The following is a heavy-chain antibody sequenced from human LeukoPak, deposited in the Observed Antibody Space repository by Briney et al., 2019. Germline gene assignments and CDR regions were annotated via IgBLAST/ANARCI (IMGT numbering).Heavy chain of an antibody. CDR1: GYTFTGHY. Sequence: GASVKVSCKASGYTFTGHYMHWVRQAPGQGLEWMGWINPNSGGTNYAQKFQGRVTMTRDTSISTAYMELSRLRSDDTAVYYCARDSGYSSGWYLGGELTDAFDIWGQGTMVTVSS. V-gene: IGHV1-2*02. CDR2: INPNSGGT. D-gene: IGHD6-19*01. CDR3: ARDSGYSSGWYLGGELTDAFDI. J-gene: IGHJ3*02.